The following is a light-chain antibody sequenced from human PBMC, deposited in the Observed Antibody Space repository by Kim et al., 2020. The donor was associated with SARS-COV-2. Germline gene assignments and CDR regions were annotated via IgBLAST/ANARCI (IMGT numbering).Light chain of an antibody. Sequence: AIQLAQSPSSLSASVGDRVTITCRASQGIGTSLAWYRQRPGKAPQLLMEGTSTLESGVPSGFTGSGSGTDVILTHSSLQPEDFATYYCQQLKSFPPTFGQGTKVDIK. V-gene: IGKV1-13*02. CDR1: QGIGTS. CDR3: QQLKSFPPT. J-gene: IGKJ1*01. CDR2: GTS.